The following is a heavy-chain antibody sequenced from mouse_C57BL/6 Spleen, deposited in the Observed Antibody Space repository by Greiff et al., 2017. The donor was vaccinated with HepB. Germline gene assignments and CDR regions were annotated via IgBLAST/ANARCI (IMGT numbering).Heavy chain of an antibody. Sequence: QVQLQQPGAELVRPGTSVKLSCKASGYTFTSYWMHWVKQRPGQGLEWIGVIDPSDSYTNYNQKFKGKATLTVDTSSSTAYMQLSSLTSEDSAVYYCAKEEVYYGPAGYYFDYWGQGTTLTVSS. CDR2: IDPSDSYT. D-gene: IGHD2-1*01. V-gene: IGHV1-59*01. J-gene: IGHJ2*01. CDR3: AKEEVYYGPAGYYFDY. CDR1: GYTFTSYW.